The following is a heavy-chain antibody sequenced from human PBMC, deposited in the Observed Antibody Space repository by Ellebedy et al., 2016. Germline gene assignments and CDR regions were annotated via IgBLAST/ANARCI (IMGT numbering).Heavy chain of an antibody. CDR3: ARRLTTAALDH. CDR2: IYPGHSKT. Sequence: GESLKISCKGSGYTFTTYWIAWVRQMPGKGLEWMGLIYPGHSKTTYSPSFQGQVTLSVDTSISTAYLHWNSLQASDSAIYYCARRLTTAALDHWGQGTLVAVSS. J-gene: IGHJ4*02. CDR1: GYTFTTYW. V-gene: IGHV5-51*01. D-gene: IGHD4-17*01.